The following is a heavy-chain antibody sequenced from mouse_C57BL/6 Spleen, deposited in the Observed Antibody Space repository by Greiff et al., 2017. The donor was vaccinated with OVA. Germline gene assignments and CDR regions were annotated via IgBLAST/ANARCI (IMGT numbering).Heavy chain of an antibody. Sequence: VKLMESGPGLVAPSQSLAITCTVSGFSLTSYGVSWVRQPPGKGLEWLGVIWGDGSTNYHSALISRLSISKDNSKSQVFLKLNSLQTDDTATYYCAKEGVTTVVARDYAMDYWGQGTSVTVSS. D-gene: IGHD1-1*01. V-gene: IGHV2-3*01. J-gene: IGHJ4*01. CDR1: GFSLTSYG. CDR2: IWGDGST. CDR3: AKEGVTTVVARDYAMDY.